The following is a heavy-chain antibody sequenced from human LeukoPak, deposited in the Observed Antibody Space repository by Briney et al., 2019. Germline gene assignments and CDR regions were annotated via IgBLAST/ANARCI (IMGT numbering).Heavy chain of an antibody. D-gene: IGHD5-12*01. J-gene: IGHJ6*02. Sequence: GASVKVSCKASGYTFTGYYMHWVRQAPGQGLEWMGWINPNSGGTNYAQKFQGRLTMTRDTSISTAYMELSRLRSDDTAVFYCARDNYGDNGYDFDYGMDVWGQGTTVTVSS. V-gene: IGHV1-2*02. CDR3: ARDNYGDNGYDFDYGMDV. CDR2: INPNSGGT. CDR1: GYTFTGYY.